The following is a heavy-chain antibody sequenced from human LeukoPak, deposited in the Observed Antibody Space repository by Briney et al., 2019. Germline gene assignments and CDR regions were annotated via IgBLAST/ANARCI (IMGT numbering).Heavy chain of an antibody. CDR3: SRGVDTSYGSGSSPGDP. D-gene: IGHD3-10*01. CDR2: INPNSGGT. CDR1: GYTFSDYY. J-gene: IGHJ5*02. V-gene: IGHV1-2*02. Sequence: ASVKVSCTASGYTFSDYYIHWVRQAPGQGLGWMGWINPNSGGTNYAQTFQGRVTMTRDTSISTAYMELSRLRSDDTAVYDCSRGVDTSYGSGSSPGDPWGQGTLVTVSS.